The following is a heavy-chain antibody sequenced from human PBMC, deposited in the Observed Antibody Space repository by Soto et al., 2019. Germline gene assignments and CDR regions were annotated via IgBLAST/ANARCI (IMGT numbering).Heavy chain of an antibody. CDR3: AREGIAAPPAYYGMDV. CDR2: ISSSSSYI. J-gene: IGHJ6*02. Sequence: EVQLVESGGGLVKPGGSLRLSCAASGFTFSSYSMNWVRQAPGKGLEWVSSISSSSSYIYYADSVKGRFTISRDNAKNSLYRQMNSLRAEDTAVYYCAREGIAAPPAYYGMDVWGQGTTVTVSS. V-gene: IGHV3-21*01. D-gene: IGHD6-13*01. CDR1: GFTFSSYS.